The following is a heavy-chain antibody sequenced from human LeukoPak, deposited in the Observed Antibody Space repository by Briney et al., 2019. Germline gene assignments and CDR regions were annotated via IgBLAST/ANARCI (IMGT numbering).Heavy chain of an antibody. Sequence: PSETLSLTCSVSGDSFSNYYWTWIRQPPGKGLEWIGYVYYSGSTNYNPSLKTRLHLSVDASKNRFSLKLSSVTAADTAVYYCASSPRLTTSWFLFDSWGHGALVTVSS. J-gene: IGHJ5*01. CDR1: GDSFSNYY. CDR2: VYYSGST. D-gene: IGHD2-2*01. CDR3: ASSPRLTTSWFLFDS. V-gene: IGHV4-59*08.